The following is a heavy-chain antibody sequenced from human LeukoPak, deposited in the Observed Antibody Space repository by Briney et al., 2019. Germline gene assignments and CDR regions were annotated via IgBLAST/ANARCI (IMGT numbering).Heavy chain of an antibody. CDR3: AKGGKWDVTPFDY. CDR2: IYEAGNT. CDR1: GFTLSTYD. Sequence: GGSLRLSCAASGFTLSTYDMHWVRQVTGEALEWVSMIYEAGNTYYTGSVKGRFTISRDNSKNTLYLQVNSLRAEDTAVYYCAKGGKWDVTPFDYWGQGTLVTVSS. J-gene: IGHJ4*02. V-gene: IGHV3-13*01. D-gene: IGHD1-26*01.